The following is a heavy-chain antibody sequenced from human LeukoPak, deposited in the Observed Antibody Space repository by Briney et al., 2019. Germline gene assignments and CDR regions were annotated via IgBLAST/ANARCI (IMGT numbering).Heavy chain of an antibody. CDR3: ARDGTFDY. V-gene: IGHV1-18*01. CDR2: ISAYDGNT. D-gene: IGHD1-26*01. J-gene: IGHJ4*02. Sequence: ASVKVSCKASGLTFSNYGITWVRQAPGQGLEWVGWISAYDGNTNYAQKFQGRVTMTTDTSTSTAHMELRSLRYDDTAVYYCARDGTFDYWGQGTLVTVSS. CDR1: GLTFSNYG.